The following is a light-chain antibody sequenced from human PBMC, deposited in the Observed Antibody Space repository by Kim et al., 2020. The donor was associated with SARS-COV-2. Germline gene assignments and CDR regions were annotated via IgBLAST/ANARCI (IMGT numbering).Light chain of an antibody. CDR1: QSVSNW. CDR2: KAS. J-gene: IGKJ1*01. CDR3: QQYNTWT. V-gene: IGKV1-5*03. Sequence: DIQMTQSPSTLSASVGDRVTITCRTSQSVSNWLAWYQQKPGKAPKLLIYKASTLEGGVPSRFSGSGSGTEFTLTITSLQPDDFATYYCQQYNTWTFCQGTQVEIK.